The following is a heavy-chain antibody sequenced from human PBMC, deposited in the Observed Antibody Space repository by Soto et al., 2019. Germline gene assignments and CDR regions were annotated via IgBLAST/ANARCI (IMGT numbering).Heavy chain of an antibody. V-gene: IGHV3-74*01. CDR1: GFSFSIFW. CDR2: INGGGSSA. J-gene: IGHJ4*02. CDR3: TRGGGYSGYDPFDY. Sequence: EVQLVESGGDLVQPGGSLRLSCAASGFSFSIFWMHWVRQAPGKGLVWVSSINGGGSSAGYADSVKGRFTFSRDNAKNSVYLQMNSLRAEDTAVYYCTRGGGYSGYDPFDYWGQGTLVTVSS. D-gene: IGHD5-12*01.